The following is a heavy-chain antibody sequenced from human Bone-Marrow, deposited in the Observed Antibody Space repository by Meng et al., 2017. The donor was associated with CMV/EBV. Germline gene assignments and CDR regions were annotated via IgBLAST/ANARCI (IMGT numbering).Heavy chain of an antibody. CDR3: ARWGKKQLIEGEDY. V-gene: IGHV1-2*02. CDR1: GYTFTGYY. J-gene: IGHJ4*02. Sequence: ASVKVSCKASGYTFTGYYMHWVRQAPGQGLEWMGWINPNSGGTNYAQKFQGRVTITRDTSISTAYMELSRLRSDETAVYSCARWGKKQLIEGEDYWGQGTLVTVSS. CDR2: INPNSGGT. D-gene: IGHD3-16*01.